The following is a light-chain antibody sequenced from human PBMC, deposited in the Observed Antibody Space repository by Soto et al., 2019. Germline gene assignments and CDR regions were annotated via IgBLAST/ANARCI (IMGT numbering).Light chain of an antibody. CDR1: QSVSSN. CDR3: QQYNNWLGT. Sequence: EIVMTQSPATLYVSPGERATLSCRASQSVSSNLAWYQQKPGQAPRLLIYGASTRATGIPARFSGSGSGTELTLTISSLQSEDFAVYYCQQYNNWLGTFGPGTKVDIK. CDR2: GAS. V-gene: IGKV3-15*01. J-gene: IGKJ3*01.